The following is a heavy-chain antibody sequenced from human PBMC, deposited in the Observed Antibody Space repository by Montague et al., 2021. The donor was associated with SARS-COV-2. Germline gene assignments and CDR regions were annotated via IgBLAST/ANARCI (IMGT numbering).Heavy chain of an antibody. Sequence: SETLSLTCAVCGGSFSGYYWSWIRQPPGKGLEWIGEINHSGSTNYNPSLKSRVTISVDTSKNQFSLKLSSVTAADTAVYYCARGRTVITFYCYYYGMDVWGQGTTVTVSS. CDR2: INHSGST. CDR3: ARGRTVITFYCYYYGMDV. V-gene: IGHV4-34*01. D-gene: IGHD4-23*01. J-gene: IGHJ6*02. CDR1: GGSFSGYY.